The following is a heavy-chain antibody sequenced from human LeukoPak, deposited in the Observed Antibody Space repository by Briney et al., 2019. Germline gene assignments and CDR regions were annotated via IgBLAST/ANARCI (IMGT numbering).Heavy chain of an antibody. Sequence: GGSLRLSCAASGFTFSDYYMSWIRQAPGKGLEWVSYISSSGSTIYYADSVKGRFTISRDNAKNSLYLQMNSLRAEDTAVHYCARGEGIWFGELSGFDYWGQGTLVTVSS. CDR1: GFTFSDYY. CDR3: ARGEGIWFGELSGFDY. CDR2: ISSSGSTI. V-gene: IGHV3-11*01. D-gene: IGHD3-10*01. J-gene: IGHJ4*02.